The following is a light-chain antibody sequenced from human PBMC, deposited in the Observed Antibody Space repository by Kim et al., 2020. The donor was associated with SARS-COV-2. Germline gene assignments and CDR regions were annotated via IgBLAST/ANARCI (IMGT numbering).Light chain of an antibody. Sequence: GQSITISCTGTSSDVGGYNYVSWYQQHPGKAPKIMIYDVSKRPSGVSNRFSGSKSGNTASLTISGLQAGDEADYYCSSYTSSSTYVFGAGTKVTVL. CDR3: SSYTSSSTYV. CDR1: SSDVGGYNY. V-gene: IGLV2-14*04. CDR2: DVS. J-gene: IGLJ1*01.